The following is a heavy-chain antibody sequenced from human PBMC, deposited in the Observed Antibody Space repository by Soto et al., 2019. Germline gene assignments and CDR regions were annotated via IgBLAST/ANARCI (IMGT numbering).Heavy chain of an antibody. Sequence: ASVKVSFKASGYTFSSYCFSWVRQAPGQGLEWMGWISAYNGNTNYAQKLQGRVTMTTDTSTSTAYMELRSLRSDDTAVYYCARDPGGCIXTSCPPDAFDIWGQGTMVTVS. CDR1: GYTFSSYC. V-gene: IGHV1-18*01. J-gene: IGHJ3*02. CDR3: ARDPGGCIXTSCPPDAFDI. D-gene: IGHD2-2*01. CDR2: ISAYNGNT.